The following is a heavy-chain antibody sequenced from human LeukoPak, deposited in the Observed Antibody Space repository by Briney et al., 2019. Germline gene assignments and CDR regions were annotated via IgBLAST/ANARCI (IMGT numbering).Heavy chain of an antibody. J-gene: IGHJ4*02. CDR1: GFTFSSYG. D-gene: IGHD4-17*01. Sequence: GGSLRLSCAASGFTFSSYGMHWVRQAPGKGLEWVAVISYDGSNKYYADSVKGRFTISRDNSKNTLYLQMNSLRAEDTAVYYCAKVGYGDSRVDYFDYWGQGTLVTVSS. CDR3: AKVGYGDSRVDYFDY. CDR2: ISYDGSNK. V-gene: IGHV3-30*18.